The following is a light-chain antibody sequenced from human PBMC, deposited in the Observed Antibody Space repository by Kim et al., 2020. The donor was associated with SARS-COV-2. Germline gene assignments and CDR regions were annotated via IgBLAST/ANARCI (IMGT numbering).Light chain of an antibody. CDR2: EAS. CDR3: QQYDGFWT. J-gene: IGKJ1*01. V-gene: IGKV1-5*03. CDR1: QPIRRW. Sequence: DNQMTQTPSSLSADVGDRVTITCRARQPIRRWLTWYQQKAGKAPRLLIQEASNLESGVPSRFSGSGSGTEFTLTITSLQPDDSATYYCQQYDGFWTFGQGTKLEI.